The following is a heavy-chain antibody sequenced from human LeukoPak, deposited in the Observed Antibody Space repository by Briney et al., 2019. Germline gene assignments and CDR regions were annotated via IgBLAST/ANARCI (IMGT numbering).Heavy chain of an antibody. D-gene: IGHD2-2*01. V-gene: IGHV4-30-2*01. CDR3: ARGLLVPAAISIYFDY. Sequence: PSETLSLTCAVSGGSISSGGYSWSWIRQPPGKGLEWIGYIYHSGSTYYNPSLKSRVTISVDRSKNQFSLKLSSVTAADTAVYYCARGLLVPAAISIYFDYWGQGTLVTVSS. CDR1: GGSISSGGYS. J-gene: IGHJ4*02. CDR2: IYHSGST.